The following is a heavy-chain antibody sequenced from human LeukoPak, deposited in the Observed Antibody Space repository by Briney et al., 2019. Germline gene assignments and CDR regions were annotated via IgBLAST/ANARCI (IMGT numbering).Heavy chain of an antibody. D-gene: IGHD3-10*01. Sequence: QSGGSLRLSCAASGLTFSNFVMSWVRQAPGKGLEWVSGISRNGDSTYYADSVKGRFTISRDNSKNTLYLQMNSLRAEDTAVYYCARKGLGFGGLDYWGQGTLVTVSS. V-gene: IGHV3-23*01. CDR3: ARKGLGFGGLDY. J-gene: IGHJ4*02. CDR2: ISRNGDST. CDR1: GLTFSNFV.